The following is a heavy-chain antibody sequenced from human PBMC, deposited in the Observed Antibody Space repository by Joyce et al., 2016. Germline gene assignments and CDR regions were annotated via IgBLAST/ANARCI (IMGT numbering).Heavy chain of an antibody. V-gene: IGHV1-18*01. J-gene: IGHJ5*02. Sequence: QVQLVQSGAEVKKPGASVKVSCKASGYTFTNHGISWVRQAPGQGLEWMGWISAYNGNTNYAQQLQGRVTMTTDTSTSTANMELRSLRSDDTAVYYCAREEYDCSGGGCYSSWFDPWGQGTLVTVSS. CDR2: ISAYNGNT. CDR1: GYTFTNHG. CDR3: AREEYDCSGGGCYSSWFDP. D-gene: IGHD2-15*01.